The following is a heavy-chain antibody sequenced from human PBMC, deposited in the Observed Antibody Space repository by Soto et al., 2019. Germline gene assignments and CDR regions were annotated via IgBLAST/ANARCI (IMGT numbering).Heavy chain of an antibody. CDR2: IYYSGST. V-gene: IGHV4-39*01. CDR3: ARLLTYYVFWSGYYSYFDY. J-gene: IGHJ4*02. Sequence: PSETLYLTCTVSGGSISSSSYYWGWIRQPPGKGLEWIGSIYYSGSTYYNTSLRSRVTISVDTSKKQFSLKLSSVTAADTAVYYCARLLTYYVFWSGYYSYFDYWGQGTLVTVSS. CDR1: GGSISSSSYY. D-gene: IGHD3-3*01.